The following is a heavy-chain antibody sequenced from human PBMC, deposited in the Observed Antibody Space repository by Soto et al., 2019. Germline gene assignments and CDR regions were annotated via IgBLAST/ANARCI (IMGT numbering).Heavy chain of an antibody. J-gene: IGHJ4*02. CDR1: GFMFDKYT. Sequence: EVQLLESGGGLVQPGGSLRLSCAASGFMFDKYTMNWVRQAPGKGLEWVSGVSPSGRRVSYLSSVRGRFFISRDISNNTLFLQMNGLRAEDTAIYYCAKDRGGDYFSHFDSWGQGILVTVSS. CDR3: AKDRGGDYFSHFDS. V-gene: IGHV3-23*01. CDR2: VSPSGRRV. D-gene: IGHD2-21*02.